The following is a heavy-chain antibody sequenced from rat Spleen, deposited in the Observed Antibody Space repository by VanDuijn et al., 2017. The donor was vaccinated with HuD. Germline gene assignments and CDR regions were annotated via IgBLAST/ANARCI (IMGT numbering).Heavy chain of an antibody. CDR3: ARHIITLDY. CDR2: ITNTGGST. D-gene: IGHD4-1*01. Sequence: EVHLVESGGGLVQPGRSLKLSCVASGFTFNDYWMTWIRQAPGKGLEWVASITNTGGSTYYPDSVKGRFTISRDNAQNTLYLQMSKLGSEDTAIYYCARHIITLDYWGQGVMVTVSS. J-gene: IGHJ2*01. CDR1: GFTFNDYW. V-gene: IGHV5-31*01.